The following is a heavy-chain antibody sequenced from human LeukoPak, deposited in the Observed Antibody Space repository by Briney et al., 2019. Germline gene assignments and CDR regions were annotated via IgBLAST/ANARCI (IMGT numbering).Heavy chain of an antibody. Sequence: PGGSLRLSCAASGFTFSSYAMSWVRQAPGKGLEWVSAISGSGGSTYYADSVKGRFTISRDNSKNTLYLQMNSPRAEDTAVYYCAKDQGVVVTAIPHYWGQGTLVTVSS. CDR3: AKDQGVVVTAIPHY. J-gene: IGHJ4*02. V-gene: IGHV3-23*01. CDR2: ISGSGGST. CDR1: GFTFSSYA. D-gene: IGHD2-21*02.